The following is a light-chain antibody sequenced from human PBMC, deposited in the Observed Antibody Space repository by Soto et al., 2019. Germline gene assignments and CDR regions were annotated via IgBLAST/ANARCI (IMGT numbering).Light chain of an antibody. Sequence: DIQMAQSPSSVYDSVGDGVTITCQASQNSNNYLNCYQQKPGRAPKLLIYDASNLEAGVPSRFRGSGSGTDFTFTISRLQPEDIATYYCQQYENLPTLGQGTRLEI. J-gene: IGKJ5*01. CDR2: DAS. V-gene: IGKV1-33*01. CDR1: QNSNNY. CDR3: QQYENLPT.